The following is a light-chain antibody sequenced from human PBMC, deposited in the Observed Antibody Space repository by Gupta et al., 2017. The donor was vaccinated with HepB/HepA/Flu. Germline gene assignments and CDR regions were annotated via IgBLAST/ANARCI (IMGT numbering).Light chain of an antibody. CDR2: DLS. CDR3: SSYASSNNYV. J-gene: IGLJ1*01. V-gene: IGLV2-14*03. CDR1: SSDIGRYNF. Sequence: QSALTQPASVSGSPGQSIPISCTGSSSDIGRYNFVSWYQQRPGDAPKLIIYDLSNRPSGVSNRFSGSKSDYTASLTISGLQAEDEADYYCSSYASSNNYVFGTGTKVTVL.